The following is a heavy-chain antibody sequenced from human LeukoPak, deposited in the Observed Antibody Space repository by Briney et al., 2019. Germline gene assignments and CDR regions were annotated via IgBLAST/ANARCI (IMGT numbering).Heavy chain of an antibody. J-gene: IGHJ6*03. CDR2: IIPIFGTA. V-gene: IGHV1-69*06. CDR3: ARSGSGSGWPAYYYYYMDV. D-gene: IGHD6-19*01. CDR1: GYTFTSYG. Sequence: SVKVSCKASGYTFTSYGISWVRQAPGQGLEWMGGIIPIFGTANYAQKFQGRVTITADKSTSTAYMELSSLRSEDTAVYYCARSGSGSGWPAYYYYYMDVWGKGTTVTVSS.